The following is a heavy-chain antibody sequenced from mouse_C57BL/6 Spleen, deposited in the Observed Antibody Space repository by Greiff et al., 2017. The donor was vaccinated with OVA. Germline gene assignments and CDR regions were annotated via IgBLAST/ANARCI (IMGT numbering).Heavy chain of an antibody. CDR2: ISSGGDYI. V-gene: IGHV5-9-1*02. J-gene: IGHJ4*01. CDR1: GFTFSSYA. CDR3: TRENFTPYAMDY. Sequence: EVQVVESGEGLVKPGGSLKLSCAASGFTFSSYAMSWVRQTPEKRLEWVAYISSGGDYIYYAETVKGRFTISRDNARNTLYLQMSSLKSEDTAMYYCTRENFTPYAMDYWGQGTSVTVSS.